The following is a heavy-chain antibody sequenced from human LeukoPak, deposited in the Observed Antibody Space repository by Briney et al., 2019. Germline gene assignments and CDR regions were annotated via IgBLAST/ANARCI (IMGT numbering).Heavy chain of an antibody. Sequence: ASVKVSCKASGYTFTGYYMHWVRQAPGQGLEWMGWINPNSGGTNYAQKFQGWVTMTRDTSISTAYMELSRLRSDDTAVYYCAREGGIAAARERQYYFDYWGQGTLVTVSS. J-gene: IGHJ4*02. CDR2: INPNSGGT. V-gene: IGHV1-2*04. CDR3: AREGGIAAARERQYYFDY. CDR1: GYTFTGYY. D-gene: IGHD6-13*01.